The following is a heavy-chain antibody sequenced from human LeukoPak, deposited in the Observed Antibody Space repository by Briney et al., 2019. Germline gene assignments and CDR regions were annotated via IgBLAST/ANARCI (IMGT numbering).Heavy chain of an antibody. Sequence: GGSLRLSCEASGFTFNRAWMSWVRQAPGEGLEWVANIYQDGSQKNYVGSVRGRFTISRDNAKNSLYLQMNSLRVEDTAVYYCVRGSTSFDYWGQGIQVTVSS. CDR3: VRGSTSFDY. V-gene: IGHV3-7*04. D-gene: IGHD2-2*01. CDR2: IYQDGSQK. CDR1: GFTFNRAW. J-gene: IGHJ4*02.